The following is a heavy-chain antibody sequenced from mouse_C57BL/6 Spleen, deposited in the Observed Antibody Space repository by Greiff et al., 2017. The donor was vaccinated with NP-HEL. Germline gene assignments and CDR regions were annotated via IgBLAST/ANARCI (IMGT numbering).Heavy chain of an antibody. D-gene: IGHD1-1*01. CDR2: IYPRDGST. CDR3: ARVYGSSYDAMDY. J-gene: IGHJ4*01. V-gene: IGHV1-85*01. CDR1: GYTFTSYD. Sequence: VQLQQSGPELVKPGASVKLSCKASGYTFTSYDINWVKQRPGQGLEWIGWIYPRDGSTKYNEKFKGKATLTVDTSSSTAYMELHSLTSEDSAVYFCARVYGSSYDAMDYWGQGTSVTVSS.